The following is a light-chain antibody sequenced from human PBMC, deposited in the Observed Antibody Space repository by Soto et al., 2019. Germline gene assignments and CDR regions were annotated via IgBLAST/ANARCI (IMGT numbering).Light chain of an antibody. V-gene: IGKV1-9*01. Sequence: DIKLTQSPSFLSASVGDRVTITCRASQDIRTYLAWYQQRPGRAPKLLIYAASTLQRGVPSRFSGSGSGTDFTLTISSLQPEDFATYYCQQLNSYPLTFGGGTKVEIK. CDR1: QDIRTY. J-gene: IGKJ4*01. CDR3: QQLNSYPLT. CDR2: AAS.